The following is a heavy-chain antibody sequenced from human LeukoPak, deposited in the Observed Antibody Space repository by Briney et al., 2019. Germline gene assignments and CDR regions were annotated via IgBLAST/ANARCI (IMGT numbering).Heavy chain of an antibody. Sequence: SETLSLTCAVYGGSFSGYYWSWIRQPPEKGLEWIGEINHSGSTNYNPSLKSRVTMSVDTSKNQFSLKLSSVTAADTAVYYCARDPGQLDYWGQGTLVTVSS. J-gene: IGHJ4*02. CDR1: GGSFSGYY. V-gene: IGHV4-34*01. CDR2: INHSGST. CDR3: ARDPGQLDY.